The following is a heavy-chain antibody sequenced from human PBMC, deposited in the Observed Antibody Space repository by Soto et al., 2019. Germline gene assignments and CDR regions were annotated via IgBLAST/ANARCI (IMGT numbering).Heavy chain of an antibody. CDR2: SKNKADRYTT. Sequence: EVQLVESGGGLVQPGGSLRLSCAASGFSFSDYSMDWVRQPPGKGLEWVGRSKNKADRYTTEYAASVKGRFSISRDTSKNPLYLQMNSLKTEDTAVYYCTVWGMGDDFAAAWGQGILVTVSS. J-gene: IGHJ4*02. CDR1: GFSFSDYS. CDR3: TVWGMGDDFAAA. D-gene: IGHD2-8*02. V-gene: IGHV3-72*01.